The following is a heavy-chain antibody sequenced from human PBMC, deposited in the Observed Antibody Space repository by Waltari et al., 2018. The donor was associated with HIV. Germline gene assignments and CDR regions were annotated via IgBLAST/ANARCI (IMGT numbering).Heavy chain of an antibody. D-gene: IGHD6-19*01. J-gene: IGHJ6*02. CDR3: ARDLGGSGWYDHYYGMDV. Sequence: EVQLVESGGGLVQPGGSLRLSCAASGFTFSNYEMNWVRQAPGKGLEWGSYISSSGYTIHYADSVKGRFTISRDNAKNSLYLQMNSLRAEDTAVYYCARDLGGSGWYDHYYGMDVWGQGTTVTVSS. CDR2: ISSSGYTI. CDR1: GFTFSNYE. V-gene: IGHV3-48*03.